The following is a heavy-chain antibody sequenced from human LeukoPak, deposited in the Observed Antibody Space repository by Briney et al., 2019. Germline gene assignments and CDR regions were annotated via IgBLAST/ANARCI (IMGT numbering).Heavy chain of an antibody. CDR1: GGSISSYY. D-gene: IGHD6-19*01. J-gene: IGHJ3*02. CDR3: ARERGSGWSGGAFDI. CDR2: IYYSGST. Sequence: SETLSLTCTVSGGSISSYYWSWIRQPPGKGLEWIGYIYYSGSTNYNPSLKSRVTISVDTSKNQFSLKLSSVTAADTAVYYCARERGSGWSGGAFDIWGQGTMVTVSS. V-gene: IGHV4-59*01.